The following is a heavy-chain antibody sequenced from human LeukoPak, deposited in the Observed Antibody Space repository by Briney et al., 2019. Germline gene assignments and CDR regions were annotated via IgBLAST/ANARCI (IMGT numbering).Heavy chain of an antibody. V-gene: IGHV3-23*01. J-gene: IGHJ2*01. Sequence: GGSLRLSCAASGFTFSSYAMSWVRQAPGKGLEWVSGISGSGGSTYYADSVKGRFTISRDNAKNSLYLQMNSLRAEDTAVYYCARNKKGAYSSSWYDTAYFDLWGHGTLVTVSS. CDR3: ARNKKGAYSSSWYDTAYFDL. D-gene: IGHD6-13*01. CDR2: ISGSGGST. CDR1: GFTFSSYA.